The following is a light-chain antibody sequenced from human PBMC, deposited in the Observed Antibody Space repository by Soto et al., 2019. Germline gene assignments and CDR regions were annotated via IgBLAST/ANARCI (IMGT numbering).Light chain of an antibody. J-gene: IGLJ1*01. CDR2: DVS. V-gene: IGLV2-11*01. CDR3: CSYTGTYTLV. CDR1: SSDVGSYKY. Sequence: QSALTQPRSVSGSPGQSVTISCAGTSSDVGSYKYVSWYQQHPGKAPKLMIYDVSKRPSGVPDRFSGSKSGNTASLTISGLQPEDESDYYCCSYTGTYTLVFGSGTKLTVL.